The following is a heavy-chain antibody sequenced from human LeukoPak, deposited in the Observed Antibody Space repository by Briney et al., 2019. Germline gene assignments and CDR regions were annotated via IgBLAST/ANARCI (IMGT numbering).Heavy chain of an antibody. Sequence: PGGSLRLSCAASGFIFSTYWMHWVRQAPGKGLVWVSRIKGDGSSTSYADSVKGRFTISRDNANNTLYLQMNSLRAEDTATYYCARGASTWYGYWGQGTLVTVSS. CDR1: GFIFSTYW. V-gene: IGHV3-74*01. D-gene: IGHD6-13*01. J-gene: IGHJ4*02. CDR2: IKGDGSST. CDR3: ARGASTWYGY.